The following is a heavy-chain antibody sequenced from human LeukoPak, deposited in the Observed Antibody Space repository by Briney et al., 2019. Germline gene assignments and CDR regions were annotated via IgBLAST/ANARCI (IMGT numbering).Heavy chain of an antibody. CDR1: GYSLTNYW. CDR2: IYPGDSDT. Sequence: GESLKISCKGSGYSLTNYWIGWVRQMPGKGLEWMGIIYPGDSDTRYSPSFQGQVTISVDKSISTAYLQWSSLKASDTAMYYCARRRDYSDYSDAFDIWGQGTMVTVSS. D-gene: IGHD4-11*01. J-gene: IGHJ3*02. V-gene: IGHV5-51*01. CDR3: ARRRDYSDYSDAFDI.